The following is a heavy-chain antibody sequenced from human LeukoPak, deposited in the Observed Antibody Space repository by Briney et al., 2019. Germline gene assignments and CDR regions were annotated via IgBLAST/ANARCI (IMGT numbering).Heavy chain of an antibody. CDR2: IYYSGST. J-gene: IGHJ6*03. V-gene: IGHV4-59*01. Sequence: PSETLSLTCTVSGGSITSYYWGWIRQPPGKGMEYIGHIYYSGSTDYNPSLKSRVTMSVDMSKNQVSLKLSSVTAADTAVYYCARYGSSSLRAGYYYYMDVWGKGTTVTVSS. CDR3: ARYGSSSLRAGYYYYMDV. CDR1: GGSITSYY. D-gene: IGHD6-6*01.